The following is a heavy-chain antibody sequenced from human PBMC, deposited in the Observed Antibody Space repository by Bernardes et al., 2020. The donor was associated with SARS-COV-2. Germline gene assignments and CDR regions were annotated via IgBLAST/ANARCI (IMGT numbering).Heavy chain of an antibody. CDR3: ARGSFINNWYLDR. J-gene: IGHJ4*02. Sequence: GGSLRLSCAASGVTFSRYDMHWVRQAPGKRLEWVALISDEGNNKYKADSVKGRFTISRDNSKNTLYLQMNSLRVEDTALYYCARGSFINNWYLDRWGQGTLVSASS. V-gene: IGHV3-30-3*01. CDR2: ISDEGNNK. D-gene: IGHD1-20*01. CDR1: GVTFSRYD.